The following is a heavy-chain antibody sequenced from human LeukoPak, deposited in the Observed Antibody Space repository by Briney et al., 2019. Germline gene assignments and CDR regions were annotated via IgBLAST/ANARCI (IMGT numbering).Heavy chain of an antibody. CDR3: ARVVISSGCFDY. D-gene: IGHD6-25*01. CDR1: GFTFSSYT. J-gene: IGHJ4*02. CDR2: ISSSSGYI. V-gene: IGHV3-21*01. Sequence: GGSLRLSCAASGFTFSSYTMDWVRQAPGKGLEWVSSISSSSGYIYYADSVKGRFTISRDNAKNSLYLQMDSLRAEDTAVYYSARVVISSGCFDYWGQGTLVTVSS.